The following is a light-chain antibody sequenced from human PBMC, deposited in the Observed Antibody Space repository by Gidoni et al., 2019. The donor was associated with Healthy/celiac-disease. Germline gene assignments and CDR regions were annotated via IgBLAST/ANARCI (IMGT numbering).Light chain of an antibody. Sequence: EIVMTQSPATLSVSPGERATLYCRASQSVRSNLDWYQQKHSQAPRLLIYGASTMATGIPARFSGSGSGTECTLTISSLQSEDFAVYYCQQYNNWPPWTFGQGTKVEIK. CDR3: QQYNNWPPWT. CDR2: GAS. CDR1: QSVRSN. J-gene: IGKJ1*01. V-gene: IGKV3-15*01.